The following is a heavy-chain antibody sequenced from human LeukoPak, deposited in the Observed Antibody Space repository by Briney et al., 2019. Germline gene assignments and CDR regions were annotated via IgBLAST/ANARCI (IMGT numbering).Heavy chain of an antibody. CDR1: GGSISSYY. Sequence: SGTLSLTCTVSGGSISSYYWSWIRQPPGKGLEWIGYIYDSGSTNYKPSLKSRVNISVDTSRNQFSLKLRSVTAADTAVYYCARGTYYGSGNEFRFDPWGQGTLVTVSS. CDR3: ARGTYYGSGNEFRFDP. D-gene: IGHD3-10*01. CDR2: IYDSGST. V-gene: IGHV4-59*01. J-gene: IGHJ5*02.